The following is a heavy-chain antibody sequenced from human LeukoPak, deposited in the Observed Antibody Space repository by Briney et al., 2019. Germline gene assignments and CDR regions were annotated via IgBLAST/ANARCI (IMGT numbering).Heavy chain of an antibody. D-gene: IGHD4-11*01. CDR2: FNVSGGST. Sequence: PGGSLRLSCAASGFTFSSYAMSWVRQAPGKGLEWVPLFNVSGGSTYYADSGKGRFPLSKDNSKNRLFWQMESLRPEEPAGIYVAKERSTTTAFDIWGQGTMVTVSS. CDR1: GFTFSSYA. CDR3: AKERSTTTAFDI. V-gene: IGHV3-23*01. J-gene: IGHJ3*02.